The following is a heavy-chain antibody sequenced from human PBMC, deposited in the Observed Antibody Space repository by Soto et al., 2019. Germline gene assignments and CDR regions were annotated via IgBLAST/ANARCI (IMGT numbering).Heavy chain of an antibody. Sequence: QVQLQESGPGLVKPSQTLSLTCTVSGGSISSGDYYWSWIRQPPGKGLEWIGYIYYSGSTYYNPSLKSRVTISVDTSKNQLALKLSSVTAADPAVYYCARVANYSYAFDPWGQGTLVTVSS. V-gene: IGHV4-30-4*01. J-gene: IGHJ5*02. CDR2: IYYSGST. CDR3: ARVANYSYAFDP. CDR1: GGSISSGDYY. D-gene: IGHD3-10*01.